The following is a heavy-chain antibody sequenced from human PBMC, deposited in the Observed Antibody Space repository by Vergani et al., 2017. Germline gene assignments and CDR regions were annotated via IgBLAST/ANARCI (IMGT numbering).Heavy chain of an antibody. J-gene: IGHJ2*01. CDR2: IRYDGSNK. D-gene: IGHD2-15*01. CDR3: AKDFLGYCSGGSCYPVWYFDL. CDR1: GFTFSSYG. Sequence: QVQLVESGGGVVQPGGSLRLSCAASGFTFSSYGMHWVRQAPGKGLEWVAFIRYDGSNKYYADSVKGRFTISRDNSKNTLYLQMNSLRAEDTAVYYCAKDFLGYCSGGSCYPVWYFDLWGRGTLVTVSS. V-gene: IGHV3-30*02.